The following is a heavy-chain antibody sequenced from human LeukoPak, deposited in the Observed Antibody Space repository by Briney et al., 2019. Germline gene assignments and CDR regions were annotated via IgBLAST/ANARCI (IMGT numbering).Heavy chain of an antibody. V-gene: IGHV3-21*01. J-gene: IGHJ4*02. D-gene: IGHD4-4*01. CDR2: ISSKSTYI. CDR1: GFTFSNYT. Sequence: GGSLRLSCAASGFTFSNYTMNWVRQAPGKGLEWVSSISSKSTYIYHADSVKGRFTISRDNAKNSLYLQMNSLRADDTAVYYCAREGRTVTLDYWGQGTLVTVSS. CDR3: AREGRTVTLDY.